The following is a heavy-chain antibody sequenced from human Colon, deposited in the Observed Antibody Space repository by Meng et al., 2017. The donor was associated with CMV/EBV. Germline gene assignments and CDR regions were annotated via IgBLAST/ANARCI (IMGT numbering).Heavy chain of an antibody. J-gene: IGHJ5*02. Sequence: TLSLTCFVSGDSISSGEYYWSWIRRSPGEGLEWIGFTWHSGNAYYNPSLKSRATISVDRPKNQFSLILKSVTAADTAVYYCARVPTSRGGNYFDPWGQGAPVTVSS. CDR3: ARVPTSRGGNYFDP. D-gene: IGHD3-10*01. V-gene: IGHV4-30-4*08. CDR1: GDSISSGEYY. CDR2: TWHSGNA.